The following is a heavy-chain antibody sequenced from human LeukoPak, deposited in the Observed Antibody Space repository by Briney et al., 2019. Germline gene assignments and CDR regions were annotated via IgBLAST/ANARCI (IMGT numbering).Heavy chain of an antibody. V-gene: IGHV3-21*01. Sequence: GGSLRPSCAASGFTFNTFNMNWVRQAPGQGLEWVAAISRTSAYIYYSDSLKGRFTISRDNAKNSVYLQIDSLRAEDTAIYYCARDERRYCSDSNCYPGDYWGQGTLVTVSS. J-gene: IGHJ4*02. CDR2: ISRTSAYI. CDR3: ARDERRYCSDSNCYPGDY. CDR1: GFTFNTFN. D-gene: IGHD2-15*01.